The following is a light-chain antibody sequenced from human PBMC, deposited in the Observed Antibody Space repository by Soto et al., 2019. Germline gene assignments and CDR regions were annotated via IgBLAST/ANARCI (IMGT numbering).Light chain of an antibody. J-gene: IGKJ1*01. V-gene: IGKV3-15*01. CDR1: QTVTNN. CDR3: QQYNNWPRT. Sequence: EIVMTQSPATLSVSPGEGATLSCRASQTVTNNLAWYQQKPGQAPRLLICGASTRATGIPARFSGSGSGTEFTLTISSLQSEDFAVYYCQQYNNWPRTFGQGTKVEIK. CDR2: GAS.